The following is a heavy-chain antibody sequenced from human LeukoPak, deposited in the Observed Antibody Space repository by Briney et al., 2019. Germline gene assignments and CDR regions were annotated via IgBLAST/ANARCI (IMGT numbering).Heavy chain of an antibody. J-gene: IGHJ4*02. V-gene: IGHV4-59*01. D-gene: IGHD1-26*01. CDR1: GGSIHNYH. CDR3: ARGGEVGASLFDY. Sequence: PSETLSLTCSVSGGSIHNYHWSWIRQPPGRGLEWIGYIYYSGSPNYNPSLKSRFTISGDTSKNQFSLNLDSVSAADTAVYYCARGGEVGASLFDYWGQGILVTVSS. CDR2: IYYSGSP.